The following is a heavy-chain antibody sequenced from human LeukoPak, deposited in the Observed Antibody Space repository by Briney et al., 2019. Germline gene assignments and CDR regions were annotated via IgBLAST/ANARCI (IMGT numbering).Heavy chain of an antibody. J-gene: IGHJ3*02. Sequence: PSQTLSLTCTVSGGSLSSGSYYWSWIRQPAGKGLEWIGRIYTSGSTNYNPSLKSRVTISVDTSKNQFSLKLSSVTAADTAVYYCARDPRTKAVSPENGAFDIWGQGTMVTVSS. V-gene: IGHV4-61*02. CDR3: ARDPRTKAVSPENGAFDI. CDR2: IYTSGST. CDR1: GGSLSSGSYY. D-gene: IGHD6-19*01.